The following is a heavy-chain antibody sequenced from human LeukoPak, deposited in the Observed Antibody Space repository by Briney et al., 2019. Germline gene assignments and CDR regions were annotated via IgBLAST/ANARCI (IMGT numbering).Heavy chain of an antibody. CDR2: IKQDGSEK. J-gene: IGHJ6*02. CDR3: ARVSRDFYSNYYYYYGMDV. V-gene: IGHV3-7*01. CDR1: GFTFSSYW. Sequence: GGSLRLSCAASGFTFSSYWMSWVRQAPGKGLVWVANIKQDGSEKYYVDSVKGRFTISRDNAKTSLYLQMNSLRAEDTAVYYCARVSRDFYSNYYYYYGMDVWGQGTTVTVSS. D-gene: IGHD4-11*01.